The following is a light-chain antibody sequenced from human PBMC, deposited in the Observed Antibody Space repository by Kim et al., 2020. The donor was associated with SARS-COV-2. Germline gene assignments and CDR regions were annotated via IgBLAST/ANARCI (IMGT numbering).Light chain of an antibody. Sequence: GQRVTISCSGSSSNIGRHYVYWYQQLPGTAPKLLIYRNNQRPSGVPDRFSGSKSDTSASLAISGLRSEDEADYYCAAWDDSLSGPVFGGGTKLTVL. J-gene: IGLJ3*02. CDR1: SSNIGRHY. CDR3: AAWDDSLSGPV. CDR2: RNN. V-gene: IGLV1-47*01.